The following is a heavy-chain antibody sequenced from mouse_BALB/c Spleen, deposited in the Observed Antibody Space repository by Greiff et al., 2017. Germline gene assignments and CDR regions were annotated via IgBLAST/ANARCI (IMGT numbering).Heavy chain of an antibody. J-gene: IGHJ2*01. Sequence: VQLQQSGAELVRSGASVKLSCTASGFNITDYYMHWVKQRPEQGLEWIGWIDPENGDTEYAPKFQGKATMTADTSSNTAYLQLSSLTSEDTAVYYCNAKYGNYFDYWGQGTTLTVSS. CDR3: NAKYGNYFDY. D-gene: IGHD2-10*02. CDR1: GFNITDYY. V-gene: IGHV14-4*02. CDR2: IDPENGDT.